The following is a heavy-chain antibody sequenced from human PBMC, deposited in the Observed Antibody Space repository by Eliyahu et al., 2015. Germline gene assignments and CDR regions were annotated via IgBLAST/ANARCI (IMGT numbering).Heavy chain of an antibody. Sequence: QVQLVQSGAEVKKPGSSVKVSCKASGGTFSSYTIRGRRQAPGQGLEWMGRIIPILGIANYAQKFQGRVTITADKSTSSTAYMELSSLRSEDTAVYYCARVLSPSRSYYYYYMDVWGKGTTVTVSS. CDR2: IIPILGIA. J-gene: IGHJ6*03. CDR3: ARVLSPSRSYYYYYMDV. CDR1: GGTFSSYT. V-gene: IGHV1-69*02. D-gene: IGHD3-16*02.